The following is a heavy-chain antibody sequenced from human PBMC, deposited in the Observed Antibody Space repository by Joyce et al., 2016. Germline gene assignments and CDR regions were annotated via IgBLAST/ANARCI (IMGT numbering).Heavy chain of an antibody. CDR2: IYASGST. CDR1: GGSIWSDY. J-gene: IGHJ4*02. V-gene: IGHV4-4*09. CDR3: ARSGGNSRFDY. Sequence: QVQLQELGPGLVKPSETLSLTCTVSGGSIWSDYWNWIRQSPGKGLEWSGNIYASGSTDYTPALKSRVTISIDTSKNVFSLKLSSVTAADTAVYYCARSGGNSRFDYWGQGTLVTVSS.